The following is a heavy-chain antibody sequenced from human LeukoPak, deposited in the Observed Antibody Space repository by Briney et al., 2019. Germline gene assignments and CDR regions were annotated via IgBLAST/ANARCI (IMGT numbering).Heavy chain of an antibody. J-gene: IGHJ4*02. CDR3: ARDLGPSITGTKNVYFDY. D-gene: IGHD1-20*01. V-gene: IGHV1-69*10. CDR2: IIPIFVIA. Sequence: SVKVSCKASGGTFSSNATSWVRQAPGQGLEWMGRIIPIFVIANYAQRFHGRVTITADTSTSTAYMELSSLRSEDTAVYYCARDLGPSITGTKNVYFDYWGQGTRVTVSS. CDR1: GGTFSSNA.